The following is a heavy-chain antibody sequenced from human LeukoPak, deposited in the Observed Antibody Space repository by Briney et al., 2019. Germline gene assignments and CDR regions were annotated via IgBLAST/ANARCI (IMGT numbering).Heavy chain of an antibody. CDR3: ARDIVDYNWFDP. J-gene: IGHJ5*02. CDR1: GFTFSRYW. CDR2: INSDGSST. D-gene: IGHD1-26*01. Sequence: PGGSLRLSCAASGFTFSRYWMHWVRQAPGEGLVCVSRINSDGSSTNYADSVKGRFTVSRDNAKNTLFLQMNGLRAEDTAVYYCARDIVDYNWFDPWGQGTLVTVSS. V-gene: IGHV3-74*01.